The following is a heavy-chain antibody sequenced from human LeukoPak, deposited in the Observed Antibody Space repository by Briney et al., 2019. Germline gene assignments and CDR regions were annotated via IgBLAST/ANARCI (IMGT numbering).Heavy chain of an antibody. D-gene: IGHD6-19*01. CDR3: ARDHSGGWYNYFDY. CDR2: ISSSSSYI. CDR1: GFTFSSYS. V-gene: IGHV3-21*01. J-gene: IGHJ4*02. Sequence: GGSLRLSCAASGFTFSSYSMNWVRQAPGKGLEWVSSISSSSSYIYYADSVKGRFTISRDNAKNSLYLQMNSLRAEDTAVYYCARDHSGGWYNYFDYWGQGTLVTVSS.